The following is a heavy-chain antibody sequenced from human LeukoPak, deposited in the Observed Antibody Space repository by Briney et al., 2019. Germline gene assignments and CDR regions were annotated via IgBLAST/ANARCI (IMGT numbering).Heavy chain of an antibody. CDR3: AKDMGIAVAGTIDY. CDR2: ISWDGDYT. Sequence: GSLRLSCAASGFTFDDYTMYWVRQVPGKGLEWVSLISWDGDYTDYADSVKGRFTISRDNTKNSLYLQMNSLRTEDTALFYCAKDMGIAVAGTIDYWGQGTLVTVSS. J-gene: IGHJ4*02. D-gene: IGHD6-19*01. CDR1: GFTFDDYT. V-gene: IGHV3-43*01.